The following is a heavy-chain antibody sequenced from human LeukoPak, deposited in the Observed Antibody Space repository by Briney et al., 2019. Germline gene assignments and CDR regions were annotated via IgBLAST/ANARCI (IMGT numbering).Heavy chain of an antibody. V-gene: IGHV1-18*01. D-gene: IGHD2-2*01. CDR3: ARHDIVVVPGASNNYYYGMDV. CDR2: ISGYNGNT. Sequence: ASVKVSCKASNYTFTNYGLSWVRQAPGQGLEWMGWISGYNGNTNNAQKFQGRVTMTTDTSTSTAYMELRSLRSDDTAMYYCARHDIVVVPGASNNYYYGMDVWGQGTTVTVSS. CDR1: NYTFTNYG. J-gene: IGHJ6*02.